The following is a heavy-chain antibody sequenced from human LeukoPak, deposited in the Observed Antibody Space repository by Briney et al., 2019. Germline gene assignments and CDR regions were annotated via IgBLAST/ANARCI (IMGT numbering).Heavy chain of an antibody. CDR2: MNPNSGNT. CDR1: GYTFTTYD. V-gene: IGHV1-8*01. D-gene: IGHD4-23*01. CDR3: ARGPNKSDGGNSGSAWFDP. Sequence: ASVKLSCKASGYTFTTYDINWGRQAAGQGLEWMGWMNPNSGNTGYAQKFQGRVTMTRNTSISTAYMELSSLRSEDTAVYYCARGPNKSDGGNSGSAWFDPWGQGTLVTVSS. J-gene: IGHJ5*02.